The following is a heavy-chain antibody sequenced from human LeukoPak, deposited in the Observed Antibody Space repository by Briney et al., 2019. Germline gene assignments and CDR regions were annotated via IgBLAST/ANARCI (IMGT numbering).Heavy chain of an antibody. CDR2: IKGDGSNK. CDR3: ARDFDY. V-gene: IGHV3-7*01. CDR1: RLTFSTYW. J-gene: IGHJ4*02. Sequence: GGSLRLSCAASRLTFSTYWMTWVRQAPGKGLEWVANIKGDGSNKYYADSVKGRFTISRDNSKNTLYLQMNSLRAEDTAVYYCARDFDYWGQGTLVTVSS.